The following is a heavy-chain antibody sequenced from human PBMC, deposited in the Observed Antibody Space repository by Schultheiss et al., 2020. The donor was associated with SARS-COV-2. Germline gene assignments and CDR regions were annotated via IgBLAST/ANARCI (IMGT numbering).Heavy chain of an antibody. CDR2: ISYDGSNK. CDR3: ARDPDGYLVYHHGMDV. Sequence: GESLKISCAASGLTFNRHAMHWVRQAPGKGLEWVAVISYDGSNKYYADSVKGRFTISRDNSKNTLYLQMNSLRAEDTAVYYCARDPDGYLVYHHGMDVWGQGTTVTVSS. V-gene: IGHV3-30*04. D-gene: IGHD5-24*01. CDR1: GLTFNRHA. J-gene: IGHJ6*02.